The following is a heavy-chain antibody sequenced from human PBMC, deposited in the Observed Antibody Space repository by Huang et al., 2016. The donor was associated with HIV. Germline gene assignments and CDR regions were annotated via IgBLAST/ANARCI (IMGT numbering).Heavy chain of an antibody. V-gene: IGHV1-69*13. J-gene: IGHJ6*03. Sequence: QVNLVQSGAEVRKPGSSVKVSCQASGGTFKKYGISWVRQAPGQGLEWMGASIPLYSSAEYAEKFQDRVTLTADGSTNTAYLELDRLTSEDTAVYYCAKVAAGQPFHFYYYMDAWGDGTTVIVSS. D-gene: IGHD3-3*02. CDR2: SIPLYSSA. CDR1: GGTFKKYG. CDR3: AKVAAGQPFHFYYYMDA.